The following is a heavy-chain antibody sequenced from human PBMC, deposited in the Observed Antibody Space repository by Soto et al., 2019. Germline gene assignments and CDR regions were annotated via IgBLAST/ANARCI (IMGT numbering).Heavy chain of an antibody. V-gene: IGHV3-21*01. CDR1: GFTFSSYS. Sequence: GGSLRLSCAASGFTFSSYSMNWVRQAPGKGLEWASSISSSSSYIYYADSVKGRFTISRDNEKNSLYLQMKSLRAEDTAVYYCARVGAQKRSDPWGQGTLVTVSS. J-gene: IGHJ5*02. CDR2: ISSSSSYI. CDR3: ARVGAQKRSDP.